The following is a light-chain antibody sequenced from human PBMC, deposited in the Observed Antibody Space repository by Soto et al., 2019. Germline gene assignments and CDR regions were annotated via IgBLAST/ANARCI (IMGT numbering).Light chain of an antibody. V-gene: IGLV1-44*01. CDR3: ATWDDSLNARGV. Sequence: QSVLTQTPSASGTPGQTVTISCSGSRSNIGKNGVSWYQQFPLTAPKLLIDNNNQRPSGVPDQFSGSKSCTSASLAISGLQSEDEAYYSCATWDDSLNARGVFGGGTKLTVL. CDR1: RSNIGKNG. J-gene: IGLJ3*02. CDR2: NNN.